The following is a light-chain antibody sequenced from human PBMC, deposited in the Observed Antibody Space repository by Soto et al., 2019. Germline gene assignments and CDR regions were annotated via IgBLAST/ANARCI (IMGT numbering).Light chain of an antibody. Sequence: IQMTQSPSSVSASVGDRVTISCRASQGISSWLAWYQQKPGKAPKLLIFDVSSLESGVPSRFSGSGSGTEFTLTISSLQPDDFATYYCQQYDSLWTMFGQGTKWIS. V-gene: IGKV1-5*01. CDR3: QQYDSLWTM. CDR1: QGISSW. J-gene: IGKJ1*01. CDR2: DVS.